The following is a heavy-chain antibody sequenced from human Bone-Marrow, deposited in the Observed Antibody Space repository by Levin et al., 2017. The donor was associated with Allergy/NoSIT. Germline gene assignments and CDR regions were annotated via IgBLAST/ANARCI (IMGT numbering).Heavy chain of an antibody. D-gene: IGHD3-16*01. V-gene: IGHV4-30-4*01. Sequence: NSSETLSLTCTVSGAPLSSGDYFWSWLRQSPERGLEWLAYTTHSGSMYFSPSFNGRLSIWADALNNRFSLRLTSVTAADTAIYFCARERGSGNTRGFDYWGQGILVSVSS. CDR2: TTHSGSM. CDR1: GAPLSSGDYF. J-gene: IGHJ4*02. CDR3: ARERGSGNTRGFDY.